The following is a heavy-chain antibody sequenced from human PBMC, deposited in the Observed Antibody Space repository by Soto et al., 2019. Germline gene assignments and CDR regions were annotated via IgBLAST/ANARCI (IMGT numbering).Heavy chain of an antibody. Sequence: SETLSLTCTVSGGSISSYYWSWIRQPPGKGLEWIGYIYYSGSTNYNPSLKSRVTISVDTSKNQFSLKLSSVTAADTAVYYCARLEQFSYYFDYWSQGTLVTVSS. CDR1: GGSISSYY. D-gene: IGHD6-19*01. J-gene: IGHJ4*02. CDR3: ARLEQFSYYFDY. V-gene: IGHV4-59*01. CDR2: IYYSGST.